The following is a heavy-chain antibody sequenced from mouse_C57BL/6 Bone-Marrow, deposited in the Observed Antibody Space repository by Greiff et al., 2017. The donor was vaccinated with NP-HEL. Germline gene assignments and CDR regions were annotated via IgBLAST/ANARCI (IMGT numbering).Heavy chain of an antibody. CDR1: GYTFTTYP. D-gene: IGHD2-3*01. Sequence: QVQLKQSGAELVKPGASVKMSCKASGYTFTTYPIEWMKQNHGKSLEWIGNFHPYNDDTKYNEKFKGKATLTVEKSSSTVYLELSRLTSDDSAVYYCARGSKTRDGYYDYAMDYWGQGTSVTVSS. CDR3: ARGSKTRDGYYDYAMDY. J-gene: IGHJ4*01. CDR2: FHPYNDDT. V-gene: IGHV1-47*01.